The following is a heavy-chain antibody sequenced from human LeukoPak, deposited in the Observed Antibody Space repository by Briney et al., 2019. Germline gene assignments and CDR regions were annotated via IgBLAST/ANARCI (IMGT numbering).Heavy chain of an antibody. Sequence: SQTLSLTCAISGDSVSSNSAAWNWIRQSPSRGLEWLGRTYYRSKWYNDYPVSVKSLITINPDTSKNQFSLQLNSVTPEDTAVYYCARDFRIAAAHPPFDYWGQGTLVTVSS. CDR2: TYYRSKWYN. J-gene: IGHJ4*02. CDR3: ARDFRIAAAHPPFDY. CDR1: GDSVSSNSAA. V-gene: IGHV6-1*01. D-gene: IGHD6-13*01.